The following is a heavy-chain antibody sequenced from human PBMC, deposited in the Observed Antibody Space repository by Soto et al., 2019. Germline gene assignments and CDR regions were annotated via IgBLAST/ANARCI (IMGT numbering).Heavy chain of an antibody. D-gene: IGHD2-15*01. Sequence: PSETLSLTCAVYGGSFSGYYWSWIRQPPGKGLEWIGENNHSGSTNYNPSLKSRVTISVDTSKNQFSLKLSSVTAADTAVYYCARLSLVAATYYYYGMDVWGQGTTVTVSS. CDR3: ARLSLVAATYYYYGMDV. J-gene: IGHJ6*02. V-gene: IGHV4-34*01. CDR2: NNHSGST. CDR1: GGSFSGYY.